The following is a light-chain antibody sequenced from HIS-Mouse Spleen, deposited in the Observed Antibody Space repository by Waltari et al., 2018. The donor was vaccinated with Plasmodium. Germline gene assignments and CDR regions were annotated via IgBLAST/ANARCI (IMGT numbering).Light chain of an antibody. CDR3: QKYNSYSYT. CDR2: KAS. CDR1: QSISSW. V-gene: IGKV1-5*03. J-gene: IGKJ2*01. Sequence: DIQMPQSPSTLSASVGDRVTITCRASQSISSWLAWYQQKPGKAPKLLIYKASSLESGVPSRFSGSGSGTEFTLTISSLQPDDFATYDCQKYNSYSYTFGQGTKLEIK.